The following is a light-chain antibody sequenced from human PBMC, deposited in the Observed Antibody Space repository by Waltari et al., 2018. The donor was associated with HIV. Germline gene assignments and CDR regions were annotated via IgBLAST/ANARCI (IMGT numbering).Light chain of an antibody. CDR1: SSDVGGYNY. J-gene: IGLJ2*01. CDR3: CSYAGSSTFAV. V-gene: IGLV2-23*02. Sequence: QSALTQTASVSGSPGQSITISCTGTSSDVGGYNYVSWYQQHPGKAPKLMIYDVSKRPSGVSNRFSGSKSGNTASLTISGLQAEDESDYYCCSYAGSSTFAVFGGGTKLTVL. CDR2: DVS.